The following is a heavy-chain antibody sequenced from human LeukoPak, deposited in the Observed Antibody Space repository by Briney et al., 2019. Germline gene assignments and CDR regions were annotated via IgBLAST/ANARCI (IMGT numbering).Heavy chain of an antibody. CDR2: INHNGNVN. J-gene: IGHJ4*02. Sequence: GGSLRLSCAASGFTFSSYWMNWARQAPGKGLEWVASINHNGNVNYYVDSVKGRFTISRDNAKNSLYLQMSNLRAEDTAVYYCAKDTSGYESYLDYWGQGTLVTVSS. V-gene: IGHV3-7*03. CDR1: GFTFSSYW. CDR3: AKDTSGYESYLDY. D-gene: IGHD5-12*01.